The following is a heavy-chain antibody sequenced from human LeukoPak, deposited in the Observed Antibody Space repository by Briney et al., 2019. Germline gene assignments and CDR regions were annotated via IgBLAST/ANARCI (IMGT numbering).Heavy chain of an antibody. CDR2: INHSGST. CDR3: AREGVAQQMDV. CDR1: GGSFSGYY. Sequence: PSETLSLTCAVYGGSFSGYYWSWIRQPPGKGLQWIGEINHSGSTNYNPSLKSRVTISVDTSKNQFSLKLNSVTAEDTAVYYCAREGVAQQMDVWGQGTTVTVSS. D-gene: IGHD3-3*01. V-gene: IGHV4-34*01. J-gene: IGHJ6*02.